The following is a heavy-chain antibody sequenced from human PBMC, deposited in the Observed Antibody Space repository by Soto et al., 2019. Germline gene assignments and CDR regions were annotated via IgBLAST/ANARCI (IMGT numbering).Heavy chain of an antibody. J-gene: IGHJ6*02. Sequence: ASVKVSCKASGGTFISYAISWVRQAPGQGLEWMGGIIPIFGTANYAQKFQGRVTITADESTSAAYMELSSLRSEDTAVYYCVVGAVYYYYYGMDVWGQGTTVTVSS. CDR3: VVGAVYYYYYGMDV. CDR1: GGTFISYA. CDR2: IIPIFGTA. V-gene: IGHV1-69*13. D-gene: IGHD1-26*01.